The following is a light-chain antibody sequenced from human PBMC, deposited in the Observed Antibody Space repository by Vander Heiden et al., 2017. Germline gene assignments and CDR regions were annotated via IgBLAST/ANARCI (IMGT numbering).Light chain of an antibody. Sequence: DIVMTQSPDSLAVSLGERATINCKSSQSVLYSSKNKNYLAWCQQKPGQPPKLLIYWASTRESGVPDRFSGSGSGTDFTLTISSLQAEDVAVYYCQQYYSTPLSFGGGTKVEIK. CDR3: QQYYSTPLS. V-gene: IGKV4-1*01. CDR1: QSVLYSSKNKNY. CDR2: WAS. J-gene: IGKJ4*01.